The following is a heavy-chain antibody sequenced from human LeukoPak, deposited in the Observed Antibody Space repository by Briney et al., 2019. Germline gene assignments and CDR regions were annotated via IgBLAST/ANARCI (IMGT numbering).Heavy chain of an antibody. D-gene: IGHD3-9*01. CDR3: AKDIRPYYYDILTGRGASGAFDI. Sequence: GGSLRLSCAASGFTFSDYYMSWIRQAPGKGLEWVSYISSSGSTIYYADSVKGRFTISRDNAKNSLYLQMNSLRAEDTALYYCAKDIRPYYYDILTGRGASGAFDIWGQGTMVTVSS. V-gene: IGHV3-11*01. CDR1: GFTFSDYY. J-gene: IGHJ3*02. CDR2: ISSSGSTI.